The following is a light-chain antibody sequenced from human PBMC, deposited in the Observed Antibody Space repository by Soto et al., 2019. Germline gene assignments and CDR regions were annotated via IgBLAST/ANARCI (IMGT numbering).Light chain of an antibody. Sequence: EIVLTQSPGTLSLSPGERATLSCRASQSVSSNYLAWYLKKPGQAPRLLIYGASNRANGIPDRFSGSGSGTDFTLTISSLQSEDFAVYYCQQYNKWPSITFGQGTRLEIK. CDR2: GAS. J-gene: IGKJ5*01. V-gene: IGKV3-20*01. CDR3: QQYNKWPSIT. CDR1: QSVSSNY.